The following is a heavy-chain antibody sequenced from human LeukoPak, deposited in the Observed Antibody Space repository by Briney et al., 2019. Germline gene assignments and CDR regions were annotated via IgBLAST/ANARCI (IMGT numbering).Heavy chain of an antibody. J-gene: IGHJ4*02. CDR2: IYYSGST. V-gene: IGHV4-31*03. D-gene: IGHD3-22*01. CDR1: GGSISSGGYY. CDR3: ARVSSYYDSSGTKLDY. Sequence: PSETLSLTCTVSGGSISSGGYYWSWIRQHPGTGLEWIGYIYYSGSTYYNPSLKSRVTISVDTSKNQFSLKLSSVTAADTAVYYCARVSSYYDSSGTKLDYWGQGTLVTVSS.